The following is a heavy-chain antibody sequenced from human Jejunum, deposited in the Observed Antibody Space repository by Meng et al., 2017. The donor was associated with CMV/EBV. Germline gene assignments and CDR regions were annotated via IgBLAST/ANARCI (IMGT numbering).Heavy chain of an antibody. CDR1: GFTFSTSW. V-gene: IGHV3-7*01. CDR2: IKQDGSEK. D-gene: IGHD3-10*01. CDR3: ARNARGSGY. J-gene: IGHJ4*02. Sequence: SCAASGFTFSTSWMTWVRQAPGKGLEWVANIKQDGSEKYYVESVKGRFTISRDNAKNLLFLQMNSLRVEDTAMYYCARNARGSGYWGQGTLVTVSS.